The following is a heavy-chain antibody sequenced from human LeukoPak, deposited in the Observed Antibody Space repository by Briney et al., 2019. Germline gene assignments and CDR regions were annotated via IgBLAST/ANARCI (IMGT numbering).Heavy chain of an antibody. D-gene: IGHD5-18*01. Sequence: VGSLRLSSAASGFTFSSYTMNCVRHAPGKRLECVSSLSSSSSSIYYPDSVKGRFTISRDNAKNSLYLQMNSLRDEDTAVYYCARASGDIVETATMGSYWGQGTLVTVSS. CDR1: GFTFSSYT. V-gene: IGHV3-21*01. CDR2: LSSSSSSI. J-gene: IGHJ4*02. CDR3: ARASGDIVETATMGSY.